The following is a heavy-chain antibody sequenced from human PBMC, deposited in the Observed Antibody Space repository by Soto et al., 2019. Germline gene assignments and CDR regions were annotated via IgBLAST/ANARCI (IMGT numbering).Heavy chain of an antibody. CDR2: IYVSGST. Sequence: PSETLSLTCTVSGGSISNYYWSWVRQPPRKGQERIGYIYVSGSTNNNPSPNSRVTITVETSKSQIHLSLTSVTAADAAVDYYERMGAYYQSLDHWGPGTLVTVSS. CDR1: GGSISNYY. V-gene: IGHV4-59*08. D-gene: IGHD3-22*01. J-gene: IGHJ5*02. CDR3: ERMGAYYQSLDH.